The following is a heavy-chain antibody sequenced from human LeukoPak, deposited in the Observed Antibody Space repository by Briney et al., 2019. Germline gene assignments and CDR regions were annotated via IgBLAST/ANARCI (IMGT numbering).Heavy chain of an antibody. Sequence: SETLSLTCTVSGGSISSYYWSWIRQPPGKGLEWIGYIYYSGSTNYNPSLKSRVTISVDTSKNKFSLKLSSVTAADTAVYYCARHSGYSSSWYSFDYWGQGTLVTVSS. CDR2: IYYSGST. V-gene: IGHV4-59*08. D-gene: IGHD6-13*01. J-gene: IGHJ4*02. CDR3: ARHSGYSSSWYSFDY. CDR1: GGSISSYY.